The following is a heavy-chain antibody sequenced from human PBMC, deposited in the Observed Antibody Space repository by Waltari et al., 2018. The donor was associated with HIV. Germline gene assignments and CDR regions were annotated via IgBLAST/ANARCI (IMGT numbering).Heavy chain of an antibody. CDR2: ISPYNGDT. CDR1: GYKFINFG. CDR3: ATVAWPKNFEF. D-gene: IGHD3-9*01. Sequence: QAQLVQSGAELKKPGASVKVSCKATGYKFINFGITWVRQARGKGLEWMGWISPYNGDTKYVQRFQGRVTMTTNTSTNTAYMELRSLTSEDTAVYYCATVAWPKNFEFWGQGTLVTVSS. V-gene: IGHV1-18*01. J-gene: IGHJ1*01.